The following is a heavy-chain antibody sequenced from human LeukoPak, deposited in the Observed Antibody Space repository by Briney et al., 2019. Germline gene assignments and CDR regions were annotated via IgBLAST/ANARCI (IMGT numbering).Heavy chain of an antibody. V-gene: IGHV3-33*01. J-gene: IGHJ4*02. CDR2: IWYDGSNK. CDR1: GFTFSNYD. D-gene: IGHD3-9*01. CDR3: ARTPHYDILTGAPPIDY. Sequence: PGGSLRLSCAASGFTFSNYDMHWVRQAPGKGLEWVAVIWYDGSNKYYADSVKGRFTISRDNSKNTLYLQMNSLRAEDTAVYYCARTPHYDILTGAPPIDYWGQGPLVTVSS.